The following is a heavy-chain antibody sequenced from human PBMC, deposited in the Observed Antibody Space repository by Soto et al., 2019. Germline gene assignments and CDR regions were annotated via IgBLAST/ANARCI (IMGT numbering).Heavy chain of an antibody. CDR1: GFTVSSYW. D-gene: IGHD3-22*01. J-gene: IGHJ5*02. CDR3: ARGLYFYDTSGYSS. V-gene: IGHV3-7*03. Sequence: VGSLRLSCVGSGFTVSSYWMTWVRQAPGKGLEGVANINQDGSKRYYVDSVKGRFAISRDNAERSLYLQMNSLRAEDTGVFYCARGLYFYDTSGYSSWGQGTLVTVSS. CDR2: INQDGSKR.